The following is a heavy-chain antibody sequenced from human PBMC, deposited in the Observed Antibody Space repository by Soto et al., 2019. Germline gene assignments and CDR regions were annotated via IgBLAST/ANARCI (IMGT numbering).Heavy chain of an antibody. V-gene: IGHV4-34*01. CDR2: INHSGST. CDR1: GGSFSGYY. Sequence: SETLSLTCAVYGGSFSGYYWSWIRQPPGKGLEWIGEINHSGSTNYNPSLKSRVTISVDTSKNQFSLKLSSVTAADTAVYYCPRQSRFFPYIDFWGHGTLFTVPS. D-gene: IGHD3-3*01. J-gene: IGHJ4*01. CDR3: PRQSRFFPYIDF.